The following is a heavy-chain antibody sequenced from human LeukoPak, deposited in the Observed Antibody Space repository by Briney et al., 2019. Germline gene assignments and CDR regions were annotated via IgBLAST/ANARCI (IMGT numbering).Heavy chain of an antibody. Sequence: ASVKVSCKASGGTFSSYAISWVRQAPGQGLEWMGRIIPIFGIANYAQKFQGRVMITADKSTSTAYMELSSLRSEDTAVYYCARRDRTGNAFDIWGQGTMVTVSS. J-gene: IGHJ3*02. CDR2: IIPIFGIA. CDR3: ARRDRTGNAFDI. CDR1: GGTFSSYA. D-gene: IGHD1-1*01. V-gene: IGHV1-69*04.